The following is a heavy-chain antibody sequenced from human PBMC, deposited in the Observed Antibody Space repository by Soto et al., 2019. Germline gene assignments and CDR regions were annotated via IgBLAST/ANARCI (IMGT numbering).Heavy chain of an antibody. CDR1: GFAFSSHW. Sequence: EVQLVESGGGLVQPGGSLRLSCAASGFAFSSHWMHWVRQAPGKGLVWVSRINSEGRDITYADSVRGRFTISRDNAKNMLYLQMNGLRAEDTAVYYCAYSRTGAVATDYWGQGTLVTVSS. J-gene: IGHJ4*02. D-gene: IGHD7-27*01. CDR3: AYSRTGAVATDY. CDR2: INSEGRDI. V-gene: IGHV3-74*03.